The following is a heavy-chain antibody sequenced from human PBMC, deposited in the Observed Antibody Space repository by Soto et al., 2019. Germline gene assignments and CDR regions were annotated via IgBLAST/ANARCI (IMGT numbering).Heavy chain of an antibody. CDR2: INHSGST. CDR1: GGSFSGYY. V-gene: IGHV4-34*01. J-gene: IGHJ4*02. D-gene: IGHD3-9*01. Sequence: PSETLSLTCSVYGGSFSGYYLRWIRQPPGKGLEWIGEINHSGSTNSNPSLKSRVTISVDTSKNQFSLKLSSVTAADTAVYYCARGTPGLRYFDWLPPLFDYWGQGTLGTVSS. CDR3: ARGTPGLRYFDWLPPLFDY.